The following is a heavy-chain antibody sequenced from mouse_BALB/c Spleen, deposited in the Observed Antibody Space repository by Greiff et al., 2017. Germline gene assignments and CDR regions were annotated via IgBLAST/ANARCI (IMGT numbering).Heavy chain of an antibody. V-gene: IGHV5-17*02. CDR1: GFSLTSYG. CDR2: ISSGSSTI. D-gene: IGHD1-1*01. Sequence: EVKLMESGPGLVAPSQSLSITCTVSGFSLTSYGVHWVRQAPEKGLEWVAYISSGSSTIYYADTVKGRFTISRDNPKNTLFLQMTSLRSEDTAMYYCARSTVVDYYAMDYWGQGTSVTVSS. J-gene: IGHJ4*01. CDR3: ARSTVVDYYAMDY.